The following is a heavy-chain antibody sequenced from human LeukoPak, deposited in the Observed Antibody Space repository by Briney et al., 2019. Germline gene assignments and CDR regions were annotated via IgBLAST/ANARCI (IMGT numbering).Heavy chain of an antibody. J-gene: IGHJ5*02. CDR2: ISYDGSNK. V-gene: IGHV3-30*01. CDR3: ARGLTRNWFDP. Sequence: GGSLRPSCAAAGSTFSIYAMDCVRQAPGKGLEWVAVISYDGSNKYYADSVKGRFTISRDNSTNTLYLQMTSLRAEDTAVYYCARGLTRNWFDPWGQGTLVTVSS. D-gene: IGHD2-21*02. CDR1: GSTFSIYA.